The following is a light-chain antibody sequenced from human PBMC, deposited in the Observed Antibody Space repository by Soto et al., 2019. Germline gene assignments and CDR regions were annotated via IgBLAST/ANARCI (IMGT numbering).Light chain of an antibody. CDR3: QQRSNWPLT. CDR1: QSVSSY. CDR2: DAS. V-gene: IGKV3-11*01. J-gene: IGKJ5*01. Sequence: EIVLTQSPATLSLSPGERATLSCRASQSVSSYLAWYQQKPGQAPRLLIYDASNRATGIPARFSGRGSGTDFTLTISSQEPEDFAVYYCQQRSNWPLTFGQGTRLEVK.